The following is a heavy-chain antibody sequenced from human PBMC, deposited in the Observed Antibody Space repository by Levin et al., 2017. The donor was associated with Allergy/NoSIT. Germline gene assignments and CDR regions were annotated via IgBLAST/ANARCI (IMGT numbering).Heavy chain of an antibody. J-gene: IGHJ4*02. CDR2: ITSTGTTI. CDR1: GFTFSTYE. V-gene: IGHV3-48*03. Sequence: GGSLRLSCAASGFTFSTYEMNWVRQTPGKGLEWLSYITSTGTTIWYTNSVKGRFTISRDNAKNSLYLQMNSLGAEDTALYYCVREGQRLVGRGAQFDYWGQGTLVTVSS. D-gene: IGHD6-19*01. CDR3: VREGQRLVGRGAQFDY.